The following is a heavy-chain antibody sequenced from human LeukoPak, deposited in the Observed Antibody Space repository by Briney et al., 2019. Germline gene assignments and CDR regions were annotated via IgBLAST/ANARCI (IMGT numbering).Heavy chain of an antibody. V-gene: IGHV1-18*01. D-gene: IGHD5-12*01. CDR2: INAYNGNT. CDR3: ARFISGYYYYFDY. CDR1: GYTFISYG. Sequence: ASVKVSCKPSGYTFISYGISWVRQAPGQGLEWMGWINAYNGNTDYSQKLQGRVTMTTDTSTSTAYMELRSLRSDDTAVYYCARFISGYYYYFDYWGQGTLVTVSS. J-gene: IGHJ4*02.